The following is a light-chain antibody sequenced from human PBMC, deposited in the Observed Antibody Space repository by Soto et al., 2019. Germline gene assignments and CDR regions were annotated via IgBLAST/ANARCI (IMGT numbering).Light chain of an antibody. Sequence: EIVLTQSPGTLSLSPGERASLSCRASQSVSSEKLAWYQQKPGQAPRLLIFGASGRATGIPERFSGSGSGTDFSLTISRLEPEDSAVYYCQQYGSSLLTFGGGTKVHI. CDR1: QSVSSEK. CDR2: GAS. V-gene: IGKV3-20*01. J-gene: IGKJ4*01. CDR3: QQYGSSLLT.